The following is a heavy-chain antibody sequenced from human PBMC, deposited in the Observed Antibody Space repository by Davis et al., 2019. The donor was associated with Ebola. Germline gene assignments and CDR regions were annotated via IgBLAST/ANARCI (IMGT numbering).Heavy chain of an antibody. Sequence: PGGSLRLSCAASGFTFSSYSMNWVRQAPGKGLEWVSSISSSSSYIYYADSVKGRFTISRDNAKNSLYLQMNSLRAEDTAVYYCASGRLGELSPFDYWGQGTLVTVSS. CDR3: ASGRLGELSPFDY. D-gene: IGHD3-16*02. CDR2: ISSSSSYI. J-gene: IGHJ4*02. CDR1: GFTFSSYS. V-gene: IGHV3-21*01.